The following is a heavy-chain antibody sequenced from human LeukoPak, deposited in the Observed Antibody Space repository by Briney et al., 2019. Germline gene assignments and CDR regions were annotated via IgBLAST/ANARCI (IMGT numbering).Heavy chain of an antibody. CDR1: GYSLSSGYY. CDR2: IYHSGST. CDR3: ARVRYYDFWSGYYGSFDY. Sequence: PSETLSLTCAVSGYSLSSGYYWGWIRQPPGKGLEWIGSIYHSGSTYYNPSLKSRVTISVDTSKNQFSLKLSSVTAADTAVYYCARVRYYDFWSGYYGSFDYWGQGTLVTVSS. V-gene: IGHV4-38-2*01. J-gene: IGHJ4*02. D-gene: IGHD3-3*01.